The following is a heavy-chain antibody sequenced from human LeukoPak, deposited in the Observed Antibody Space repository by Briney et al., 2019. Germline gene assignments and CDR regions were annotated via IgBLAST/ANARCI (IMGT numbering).Heavy chain of an antibody. D-gene: IGHD3-16*01. CDR2: IFDSGST. V-gene: IGHV4-30-2*01. CDR3: ASALPFQLVH. Sequence: SETLSLTCAVSGGSISSGGYSWSWIRQPPGKGLEWIGYIFDSGSTYYSPSLKSRVTISVDKSKNQFSLKLSSVTAADTAVYYCASALPFQLVHWGQGTLVTVSS. J-gene: IGHJ1*01. CDR1: GGSISSGGYS.